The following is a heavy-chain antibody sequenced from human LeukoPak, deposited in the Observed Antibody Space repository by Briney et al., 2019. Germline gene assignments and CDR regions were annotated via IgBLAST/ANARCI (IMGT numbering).Heavy chain of an antibody. V-gene: IGHV4-59*01. D-gene: IGHD1-14*01. CDR3: ARGMPNLDY. CDR2: IYYSGST. Sequence: SQTLSLTCTVSGGSISSYYWSCLRLPPREGLEWIGYIYYSGSTTYNASLKSRVTISVDTSKNQSSLKLSSVTAADTAVYYCARGMPNLDYWGQGTLVSVSS. CDR1: GGSISSYY. J-gene: IGHJ4*02.